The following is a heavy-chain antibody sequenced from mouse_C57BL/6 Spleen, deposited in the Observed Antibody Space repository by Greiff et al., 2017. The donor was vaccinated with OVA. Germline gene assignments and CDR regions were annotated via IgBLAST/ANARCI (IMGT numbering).Heavy chain of an antibody. Sequence: VQLQQSGPVLVKPGASVKMSCKASGYTFTDYYMNWVKQSHGKSLEWIGVINPYNGGTSYNQKFKGKATLTVDKSSSTAYMELISLTSVDSAVYDVARVPIHSQDAGGGMDYWGQGTSVTVSA. D-gene: IGHD3-2*02. J-gene: IGHJ4*01. CDR2: INPYNGGT. V-gene: IGHV1-19*01. CDR1: GYTFTDYY. CDR3: ARVPIHSQDAGGGMDY.